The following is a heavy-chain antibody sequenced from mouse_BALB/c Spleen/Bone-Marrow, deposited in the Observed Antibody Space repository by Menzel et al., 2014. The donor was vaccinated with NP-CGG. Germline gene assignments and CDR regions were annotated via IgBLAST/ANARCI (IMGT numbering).Heavy chain of an antibody. CDR1: GFTFSSFG. J-gene: IGHJ2*01. CDR3: ARSGSSSGYFDY. Sequence: EVQGVESGGGLVQPGGSRKLPCAASGFTFSSFGMHWVRQAPEKGLEWVAYISSGSSTVYYADKVMGRFTISRDNPKNTLFLQMTSLRSEDTAMYYWARSGSSSGYFDYWGQGTTLTVSS. CDR2: ISSGSSTV. V-gene: IGHV5-17*02. D-gene: IGHD1-1*01.